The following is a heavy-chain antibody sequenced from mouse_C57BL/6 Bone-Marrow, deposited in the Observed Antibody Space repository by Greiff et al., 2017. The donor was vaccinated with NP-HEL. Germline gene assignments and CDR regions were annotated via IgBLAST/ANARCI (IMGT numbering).Heavy chain of an antibody. Sequence: QVQLQQSGAELARPGASVKLSCKASGYTFTSYGISWVKQRTGQGLEWIGEIYPRSGNTYYNEKFKGKATLTADKSSSTAYMELRSLTSEDSAVYFCAGDGYAMDYWGQGTSVTVSS. CDR2: IYPRSGNT. V-gene: IGHV1-81*01. D-gene: IGHD3-3*01. CDR1: GYTFTSYG. CDR3: AGDGYAMDY. J-gene: IGHJ4*01.